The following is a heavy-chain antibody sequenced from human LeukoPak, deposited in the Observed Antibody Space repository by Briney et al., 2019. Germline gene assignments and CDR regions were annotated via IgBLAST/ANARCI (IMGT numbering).Heavy chain of an antibody. V-gene: IGHV3-21*01. Sequence: GGSLRLSCAASGFTFSASDMNWVRQTPGKGLEWVSSISSSSSYIYYADSVKGRFSISRDNAKKSLYLQMNSLRAEDTAVYYCATDSYVSGSYYRLFYWGQGTLVTVSS. D-gene: IGHD3-10*01. CDR1: GFTFSASD. J-gene: IGHJ4*02. CDR2: ISSSSSYI. CDR3: ATDSYVSGSYYRLFY.